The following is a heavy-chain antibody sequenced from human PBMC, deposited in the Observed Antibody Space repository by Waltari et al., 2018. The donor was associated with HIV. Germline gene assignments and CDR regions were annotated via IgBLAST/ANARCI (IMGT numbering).Heavy chain of an antibody. Sequence: EVQLVETGGGLIQHGGSMRLSCAASGFNVSINYITWVRQAPGKGLEWVSVIYSGGSTYYADSVKGRFTISRDNSKNTLYLQMNSLRAEDTAVYYCARAVYDSSGYDAFDIWGQGTMVTVSS. D-gene: IGHD3-22*01. CDR1: GFNVSINY. CDR2: IYSGGST. CDR3: ARAVYDSSGYDAFDI. J-gene: IGHJ3*02. V-gene: IGHV3-53*02.